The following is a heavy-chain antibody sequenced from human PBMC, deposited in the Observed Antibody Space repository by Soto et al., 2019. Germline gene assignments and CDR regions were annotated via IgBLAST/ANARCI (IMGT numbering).Heavy chain of an antibody. CDR3: ARRVATKMYYFDY. J-gene: IGHJ4*02. Sequence: PSETLSLTCIVSGSSITNYYWTWLRQPPGKGLEWIGYIYYSGNTNYNPSLKSRVTISIDTSKNQFSLKLTSVTAADTAVYYCARRVATKMYYFDYWGQGTLVTGSS. V-gene: IGHV4-59*08. D-gene: IGHD5-12*01. CDR1: GSSITNYY. CDR2: IYYSGNT.